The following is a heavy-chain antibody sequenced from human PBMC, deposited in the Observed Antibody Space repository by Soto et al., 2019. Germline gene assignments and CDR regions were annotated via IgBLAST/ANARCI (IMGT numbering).Heavy chain of an antibody. CDR3: AKDQSSIFRSGSGMDV. D-gene: IGHD3-3*01. CDR2: LGVAGNT. J-gene: IGHJ6*02. Sequence: GCSLGLACAASRVKLNAHDMHLFLQVKGKGLEWVSALGVAGNTFESASVKGRLTISRENAKNSMYLQMKSLRAGDTAVYYCAKDQSSIFRSGSGMDVWGQGTTVTVSS. V-gene: IGHV3-13*01. CDR1: RVKLNAHD.